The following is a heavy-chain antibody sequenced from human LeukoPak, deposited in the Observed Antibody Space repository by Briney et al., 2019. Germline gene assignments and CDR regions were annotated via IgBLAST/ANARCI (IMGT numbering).Heavy chain of an antibody. CDR2: IYYSGST. CDR1: GGSISSYY. J-gene: IGHJ5*02. V-gene: IGHV4-59*08. CDR3: ARLGRTYYDFWSGP. D-gene: IGHD3-3*01. Sequence: SETLSLTCTVSGGSISSYYWSWIRQPPGKGLEWIGYIYYSGSTYYNPSLKSRVTISVDTSKNQFSLKLTSVTAADTAVYYCARLGRTYYDFWSGPWGQGTLVTVSS.